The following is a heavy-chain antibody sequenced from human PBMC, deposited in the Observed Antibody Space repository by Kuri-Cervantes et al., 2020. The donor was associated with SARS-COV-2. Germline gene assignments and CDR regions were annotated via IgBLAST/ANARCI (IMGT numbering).Heavy chain of an antibody. CDR1: GYTFTGYY. Sequence: ASVKVSCKASGYTFTGYYMHWVRQAPGQGLEWMGMVKTNSGNTLYAQFFQGRVTMTRDISTSTVYMELSSLTSEDTAIYYCYCAPKEGFDSWGQGTLVTVSS. J-gene: IGHJ4*02. CDR2: VKTNSGNT. V-gene: IGHV1-2*02. D-gene: IGHD2-21*01. CDR3: YCAPKEGFDS.